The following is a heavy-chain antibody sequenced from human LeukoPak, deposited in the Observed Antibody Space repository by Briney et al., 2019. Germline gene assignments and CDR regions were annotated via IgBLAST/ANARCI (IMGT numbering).Heavy chain of an antibody. CDR1: GYIFTRYG. CDR2: ISAHYGNT. CDR3: ARDFFHGHCSGLSCFLLDY. Sequence: GASVKVSCKASGYIFTRYGISWVRQAPGRGLEWMGWISAHYGNTNYAQKFQGRLTMTTDTSTNTAYMELRSLRPDDTAVYYCARDFFHGHCSGLSCFLLDYWGQGSLVTVSS. J-gene: IGHJ4*02. D-gene: IGHD2-15*01. V-gene: IGHV1-18*01.